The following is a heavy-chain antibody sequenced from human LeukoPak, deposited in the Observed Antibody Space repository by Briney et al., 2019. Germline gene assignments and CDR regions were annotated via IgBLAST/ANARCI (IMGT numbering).Heavy chain of an antibody. CDR3: GRRRLSIKTWFDP. Sequence: GASVKVSCKASGYTFTSYDINWVRQATGQGLEWMGWMNPNSGNTGYAQKFQGRVTMTRNTSISTAYMELSSLRSDDTAVYYCGRRRLSIKTWFDPWGQGTLVTVSS. CDR1: GYTFTSYD. D-gene: IGHD1-14*01. V-gene: IGHV1-8*01. CDR2: MNPNSGNT. J-gene: IGHJ5*02.